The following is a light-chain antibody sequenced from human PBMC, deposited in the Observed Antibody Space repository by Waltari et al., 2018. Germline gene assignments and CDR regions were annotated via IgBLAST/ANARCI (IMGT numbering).Light chain of an antibody. CDR3: QKYGTLPAT. Sequence: IVLTQSPGTLSLSPGDRATPPCRASQRVSRTVAWYQQKPGQAPRLLIYDASSRASGSPDRFSGSGSGTDFSLAISRLEPEDFAVYDCQKYGTLPATFGQGTKVEIK. V-gene: IGKV3-20*01. CDR1: QRVSRT. J-gene: IGKJ1*01. CDR2: DAS.